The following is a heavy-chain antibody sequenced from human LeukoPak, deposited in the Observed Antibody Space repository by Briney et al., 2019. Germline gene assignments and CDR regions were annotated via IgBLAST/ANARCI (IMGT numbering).Heavy chain of an antibody. CDR1: GGSISSGGYS. CDR3: ARFLGEHDAFDI. Sequence: SQTLSLTCAVSGGSISSGGYSWSWIRQPPGKGLEWIGYIYHSGSTYYNPSLKSRVTISVDRSKNQSSLKLSSVTAADTAVYYCARFLGEHDAFDIWGQGTMVTVSS. J-gene: IGHJ3*02. D-gene: IGHD1/OR15-1a*01. V-gene: IGHV4-30-2*01. CDR2: IYHSGST.